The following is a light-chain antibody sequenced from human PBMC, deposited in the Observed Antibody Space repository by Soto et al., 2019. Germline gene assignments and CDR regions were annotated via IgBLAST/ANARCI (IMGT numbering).Light chain of an antibody. Sequence: QSALTQPASVSGSHGQSITISCTGTSRDVGGYNYVSWYQQYPGKAPKLMIYGVTNRPSGVSNRFSGSKTGNTASLTISGLLAEDEAYYYCFAHRRGDSHVFGTGTKGTAL. J-gene: IGLJ1*01. CDR3: FAHRRGDSHV. CDR2: GVT. CDR1: SRDVGGYNY. V-gene: IGLV2-14*01.